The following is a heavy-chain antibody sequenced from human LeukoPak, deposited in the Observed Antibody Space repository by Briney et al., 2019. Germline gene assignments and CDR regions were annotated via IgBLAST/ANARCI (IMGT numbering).Heavy chain of an antibody. CDR3: ARVWYGIVV. CDR2: INHSGST. J-gene: IGHJ4*02. D-gene: IGHD3-22*01. CDR1: GGSFSGYY. Sequence: SETLSLTCAVYGGSFSGYYWSWIRQPPGKGLEWIGEINHSGSTNYNPSLKSRVTISVDTSKNQFSLKLSSVTAADTAVYYCARVWYGIVVWGQGTLVTVSS. V-gene: IGHV4-34*01.